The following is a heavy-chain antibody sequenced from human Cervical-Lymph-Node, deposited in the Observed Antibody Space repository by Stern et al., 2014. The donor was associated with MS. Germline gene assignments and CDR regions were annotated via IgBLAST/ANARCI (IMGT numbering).Heavy chain of an antibody. CDR3: ARFPASRPHVFDS. V-gene: IGHV4-4*02. Sequence: QVQLVQSGPGLVKPSGTLSLTCAVSGGSISSSNWWSWVRQSPGKGLEWIGESDHSGSTIYNPSLKSRVTVSVDKSKNRFSLNLSSVPAADTAVYFCARFPASRPHVFDSWGQGTLVTGSS. J-gene: IGHJ4*02. D-gene: IGHD6-13*01. CDR2: SDHSGST. CDR1: GGSISSSNW.